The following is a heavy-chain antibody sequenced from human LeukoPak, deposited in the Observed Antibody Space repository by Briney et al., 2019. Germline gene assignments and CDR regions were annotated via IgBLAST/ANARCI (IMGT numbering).Heavy chain of an antibody. D-gene: IGHD7-27*01. CDR2: IKEDGTQK. CDR1: GFTFNKSW. Sequence: GGSLRLSCAASGFTFNKSWMSWVRQAPGKGPEWVANIKEDGTQKYYVDSVRGRFTISRDNAEDSLYLQMNSLRDEDTAVYYCAKTGERDYWGRGTLVTVSS. V-gene: IGHV3-7*01. J-gene: IGHJ4*02. CDR3: AKTGERDY.